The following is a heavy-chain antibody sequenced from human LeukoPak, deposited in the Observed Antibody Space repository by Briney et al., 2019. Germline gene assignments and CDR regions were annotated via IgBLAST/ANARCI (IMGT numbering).Heavy chain of an antibody. D-gene: IGHD6-19*01. CDR1: GGSFSGYY. Sequence: PSETLSLTCAVYGGSFSGYYWSWIRQPPGKGLEWIGEINHCGSTNYNSSLKSRVTISVDTSKNQFSLKLSSVTAADTAVYYCARTWGWYYFDYWGQGTLVTVSS. CDR3: ARTWGWYYFDY. CDR2: INHCGST. J-gene: IGHJ4*02. V-gene: IGHV4-34*01.